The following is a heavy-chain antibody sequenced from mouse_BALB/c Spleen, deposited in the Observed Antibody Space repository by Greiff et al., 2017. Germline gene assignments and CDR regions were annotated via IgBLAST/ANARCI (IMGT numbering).Heavy chain of an antibody. CDR3: ARYGNYPYAMDY. CDR2: IDPFNGGT. CDR1: GYSFTSYY. J-gene: IGHJ4*01. V-gene: IGHV1S135*01. Sequence: VQLKQSGPELMKPGASVKISCKASGYSFTSYYMHWVKQSHGKSLEWIGYIDPFNGGTSYNQKFKGKATLTVDKSSSTAYMHLSSLTSEDSAVYYCARYGNYPYAMDYWGQGTSVTVSS. D-gene: IGHD2-1*01.